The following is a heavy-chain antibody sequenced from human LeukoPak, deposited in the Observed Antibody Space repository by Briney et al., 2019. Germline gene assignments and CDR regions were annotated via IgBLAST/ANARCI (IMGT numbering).Heavy chain of an antibody. V-gene: IGHV4-59*05. CDR1: GGSISSYY. CDR3: ARHGLVTHYDTSGYYFDY. D-gene: IGHD3-22*01. J-gene: IGHJ4*02. CDR2: IHYSGST. Sequence: SETLSLTCTVSGGSISSYYWSWIRQPPGKGLEWIGSIHYSGSTYYNPSLKSRVTISVDTSKNQFSLKLSSVTAADTAVYYCARHGLVTHYDTSGYYFDYWGQGTLVTVSS.